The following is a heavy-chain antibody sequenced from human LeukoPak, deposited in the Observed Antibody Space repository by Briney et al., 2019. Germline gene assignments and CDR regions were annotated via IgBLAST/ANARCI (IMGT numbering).Heavy chain of an antibody. CDR2: ISGYNGNT. CDR1: VYTFSRYG. D-gene: IGHD2-2*02. V-gene: IGHV1-18*01. J-gene: IGHJ3*02. CDR3: ARATYCSSTSCYIRNGAFDN. Sequence: ASVKVSCKASVYTFSRYGISWVRQAPGQGLEWMGWISGYNGNTKSAQMVQGRVTMTTDTSTSTAYMELRSLRSDDTAVYYCARATYCSSTSCYIRNGAFDNWAQGTMVTVSS.